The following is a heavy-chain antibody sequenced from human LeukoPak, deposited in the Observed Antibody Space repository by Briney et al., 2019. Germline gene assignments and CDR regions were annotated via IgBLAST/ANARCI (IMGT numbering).Heavy chain of an antibody. CDR3: ARDIGTTSFHYYYVDV. D-gene: IGHD1-1*01. CDR1: GYTFTSYG. J-gene: IGHJ6*03. CDR2: ISAYNGNT. Sequence: ASVKVSCKASGYTFTSYGISWVRQAPGQGLEWMGWISAYNGNTNYAQKFQGRVTITADKSTSTAYMELSSLRSEDTAVYYCARDIGTTSFHYYYVDVWGKGTTVTVSS. V-gene: IGHV1-18*01.